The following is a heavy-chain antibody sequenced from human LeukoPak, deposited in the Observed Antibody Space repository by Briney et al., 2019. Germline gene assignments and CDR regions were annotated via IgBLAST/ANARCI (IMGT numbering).Heavy chain of an antibody. CDR2: IYPGDSDT. CDR1: GYSFTSYW. J-gene: IGHJ3*02. Sequence: GESLKISCKGSGYSFTSYWIGWVRQMPGKGLEWMGVIYPGDSDTRYSPSFQGQVTISADKSISTAYPQWSSLKASDTAMYYCARGLSSNWYGGAFDIWGQGTMVTVSS. D-gene: IGHD6-13*01. CDR3: ARGLSSNWYGGAFDI. V-gene: IGHV5-51*01.